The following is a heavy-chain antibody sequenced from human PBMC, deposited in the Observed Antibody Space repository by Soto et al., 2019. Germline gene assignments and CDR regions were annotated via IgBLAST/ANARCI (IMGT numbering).Heavy chain of an antibody. D-gene: IGHD6-19*01. CDR3: ATSQQWLAY. CDR2: ISSSSSYT. J-gene: IGHJ4*02. Sequence: GGSLRLSCAASGCTVSDYYMSWIRQAPGKGLEWVSYISSSSSYTNYADSVKGRFTISRDNAKNSLYLQMNSLRAEDTAVYYCATSQQWLAYWGQGALVTVSS. V-gene: IGHV3-11*06. CDR1: GCTVSDYY.